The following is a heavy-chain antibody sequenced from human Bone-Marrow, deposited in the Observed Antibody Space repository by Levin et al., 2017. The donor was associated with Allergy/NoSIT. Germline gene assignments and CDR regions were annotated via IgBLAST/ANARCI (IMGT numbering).Heavy chain of an antibody. V-gene: IGHV5-51*01. Sequence: GGSLRLSCKGSGDSFTTYWIDWVRQMPGKGLEWMGAIYPADSDTRYRPSFQDQVTISADASIATAYLQWRNLEASDTAMYYCARRGGAHFDSWGQGTQVTVSS. CDR1: GDSFTTYW. CDR3: ARRGGAHFDS. D-gene: IGHD2-21*01. CDR2: IYPADSDT. J-gene: IGHJ4*02.